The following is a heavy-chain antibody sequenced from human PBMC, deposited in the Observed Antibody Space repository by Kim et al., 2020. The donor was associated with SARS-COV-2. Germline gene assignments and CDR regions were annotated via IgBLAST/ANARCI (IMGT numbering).Heavy chain of an antibody. V-gene: IGHV3-15*01. Sequence: GGSLRLSCAGSGFIFSNAWMTWVRQAPGKGLEWVGRIKSKTDGGTKDYAAPVKGRFTISRDDSENTLSLQMNSLKIEDTAVYYCTTAGAKYCSGGSCYFYWGQGTMVTVSS. CDR2: IKSKTDGGTK. J-gene: IGHJ4*02. CDR3: TTAGAKYCSGGSCYFY. D-gene: IGHD2-15*01. CDR1: GFIFSNAW.